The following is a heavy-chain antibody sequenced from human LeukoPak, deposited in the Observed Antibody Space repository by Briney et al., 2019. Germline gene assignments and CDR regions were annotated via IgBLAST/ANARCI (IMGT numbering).Heavy chain of an antibody. V-gene: IGHV4-4*07. CDR3: ARAPIGSRLDY. CDR2: IYTSGGT. Sequence: SETLSLTCTVSGDSFSSYYWSWIRQPAGKGLEWIGRIYTSGGTNYNPSLTSRVTISLDTSRNQFSLKVTSLTAADTAVYYCARAPIGSRLDYWGPGTLVTVSS. J-gene: IGHJ4*02. D-gene: IGHD1-26*01. CDR1: GDSFSSYY.